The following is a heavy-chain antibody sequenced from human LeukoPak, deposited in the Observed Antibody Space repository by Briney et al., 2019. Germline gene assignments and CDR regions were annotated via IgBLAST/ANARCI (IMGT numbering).Heavy chain of an antibody. Sequence: ASVKVSCKASGYTFTSYGISWVRQAPGQGLEWMGWISAYNGNTNYAQKVQGRVTMTADASTSTTYMELRSLRSEDTAVYYCARPEAPYYYDSSGYWGFDYWGQGTLVTVSS. CDR3: ARPEAPYYYDSSGYWGFDY. V-gene: IGHV1-18*01. CDR1: GYTFTSYG. D-gene: IGHD3-22*01. J-gene: IGHJ4*02. CDR2: ISAYNGNT.